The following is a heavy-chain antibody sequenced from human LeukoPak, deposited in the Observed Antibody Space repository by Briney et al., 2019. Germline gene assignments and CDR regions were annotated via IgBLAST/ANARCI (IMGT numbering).Heavy chain of an antibody. Sequence: SETLSLTCTVSGGSISSGGYHWSWIRQHPGKGLEWIGYIYYSGSTYYNPSLKSRVTISVDTSKSQFSLKLSSVTAADTAVYYCARDLSITGENWFDPWGQGTLVTVSS. CDR2: IYYSGST. V-gene: IGHV4-31*03. CDR1: GGSISSGGYH. CDR3: ARDLSITGENWFDP. J-gene: IGHJ5*02. D-gene: IGHD1-20*01.